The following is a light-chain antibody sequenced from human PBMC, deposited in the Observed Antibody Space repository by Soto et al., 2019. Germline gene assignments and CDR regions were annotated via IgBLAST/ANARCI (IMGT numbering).Light chain of an antibody. J-gene: IGLJ2*01. CDR2: DVS. Sequence: QSALTQPASVSGSPGQSITISCTGTSSDVGGYNYVSWYQQQPGKAPKLMIYDVSNRPSGVSNRFAGSKSGNTASLTSSGVEAEVEADYYCRSYTSSSTLAFGGGTKLTVL. CDR1: SSDVGGYNY. CDR3: RSYTSSSTLA. V-gene: IGLV2-14*01.